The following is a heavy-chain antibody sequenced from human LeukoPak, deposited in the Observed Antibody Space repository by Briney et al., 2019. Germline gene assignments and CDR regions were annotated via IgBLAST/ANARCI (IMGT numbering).Heavy chain of an antibody. V-gene: IGHV2-5*01. CDR1: GFSLSTSGVG. Sequence: SGPTLVNPTQTLTLTYTFSGFSLSTSGVGVGWIRQPPGKALEWLALIYWNDDKRYSPSLKSRLTITKDTSKNQVVLTMTNMDPVDTATYYCAHIKYYYDSSGYYYDYWGQGTLVTVSS. D-gene: IGHD3-22*01. CDR3: AHIKYYYDSSGYYYDY. CDR2: IYWNDDK. J-gene: IGHJ4*02.